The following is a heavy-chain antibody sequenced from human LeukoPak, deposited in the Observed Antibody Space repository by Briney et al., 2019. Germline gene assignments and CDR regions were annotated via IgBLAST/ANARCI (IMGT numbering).Heavy chain of an antibody. V-gene: IGHV3-23*05. CDR3: AKVYPKNKEEANAFDI. CDR1: GFTFSIYD. D-gene: IGHD1/OR15-1a*01. Sequence: PGGSLRLSCAASGFTFSIYDLSWVRQAPGKGLECVSAIDRGAGSTYSAYAVQVRFTITRDNSKYTLYLQMNSLRAEDTAIDYYAKVYPKNKEEANAFDIWGQARMVSVSS. CDR2: IDRGAGST. J-gene: IGHJ3*02.